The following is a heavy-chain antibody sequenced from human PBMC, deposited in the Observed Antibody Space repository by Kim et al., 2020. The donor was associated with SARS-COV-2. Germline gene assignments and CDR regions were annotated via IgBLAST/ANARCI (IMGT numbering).Heavy chain of an antibody. CDR1: GFTFSSYA. CDR3: AKDQKPFTRYCTDGVCYTGFDY. J-gene: IGHJ4*02. D-gene: IGHD2-8*01. Sequence: GGSLRLSCAASGFTFSSYAMSWVRQAPGKGLEWVSVISGSGGTTFYADSVKGRFTISRDNSKNTLYLQMNSLRAEDTAVYFCAKDQKPFTRYCTDGVCYTGFDYVGQGTLVTVSS. V-gene: IGHV3-23*01. CDR2: ISGSGGTT.